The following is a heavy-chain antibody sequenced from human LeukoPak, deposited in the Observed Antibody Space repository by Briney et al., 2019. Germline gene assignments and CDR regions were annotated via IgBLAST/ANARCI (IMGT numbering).Heavy chain of an antibody. D-gene: IGHD6-6*01. V-gene: IGHV4-61*02. J-gene: IGHJ4*02. CDR1: GGSISSGSYY. Sequence: SQTPSLTCTVSGGSISSGSYYWSWIRRPAGKGLEWIGRIYTSGSTNYNPSLKSRVTISVDTSKNQFSLNLRSVTAADTAVYYCTRERDNSSDYWGQGTLVTVSS. CDR2: IYTSGST. CDR3: TRERDNSSDY.